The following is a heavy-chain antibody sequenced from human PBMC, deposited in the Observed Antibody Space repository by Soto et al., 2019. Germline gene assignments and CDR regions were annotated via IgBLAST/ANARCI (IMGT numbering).Heavy chain of an antibody. D-gene: IGHD6-19*01. V-gene: IGHV3-23*01. CDR2: ISGSGGST. CDR1: GFTFSSYA. J-gene: IGHJ5*02. CDR3: AKDQLSVLYSSGYNWFDP. Sequence: GGSLRLSCAASGFTFSSYAMSWVRQAPGKGLEWVSAISGSGGSTYYADSVKGRFTISRDNSKNTLYLQMNSLRAEDTAVYYCAKDQLSVLYSSGYNWFDPWGQGTLVTVSS.